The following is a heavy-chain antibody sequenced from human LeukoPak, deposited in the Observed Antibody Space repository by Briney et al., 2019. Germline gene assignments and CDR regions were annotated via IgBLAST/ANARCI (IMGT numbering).Heavy chain of an antibody. Sequence: SETLSLTCTVSGGSTSSYYWSWIRQPPGKGLEWIGRVFTSGIISGNTNYNPSLKSRVTISIDTSKNQISFRLRSVTAADTAVYYCARGASSGWSHWFDPWGPGTLVTVSS. CDR3: ARGASSGWSHWFDP. CDR1: GGSTSSYY. CDR2: VFTSGIISGNT. J-gene: IGHJ5*02. D-gene: IGHD6-19*01. V-gene: IGHV4-4*07.